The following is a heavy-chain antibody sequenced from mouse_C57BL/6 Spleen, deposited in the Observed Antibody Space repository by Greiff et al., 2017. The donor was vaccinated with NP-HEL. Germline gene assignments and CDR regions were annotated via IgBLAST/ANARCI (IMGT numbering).Heavy chain of an antibody. CDR1: GYAFSSSW. CDR2: IYPGDGDT. CDR3: ARNDYDDPFDY. V-gene: IGHV1-82*01. Sequence: QVQLKESGPELVKPGASVKISCKASGYAFSSSWMNWVKQRPGKGLEWIGRIYPGDGDTNYNGKFKGKATLTADKSSSTAYMQLSSLTSEDSAVYFCARNDYDDPFDYWGQGTTLTVSS. J-gene: IGHJ2*01. D-gene: IGHD2-4*01.